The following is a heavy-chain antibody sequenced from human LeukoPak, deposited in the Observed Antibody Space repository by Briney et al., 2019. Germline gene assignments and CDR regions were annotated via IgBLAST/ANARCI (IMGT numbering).Heavy chain of an antibody. CDR1: GYTITNNY. J-gene: IGHJ5*02. D-gene: IGHD3-22*01. CDR3: ARMTVSDRDNWFDP. V-gene: IGHV1-8*03. CDR2: LNPNSGST. Sequence: ASVKVSCKASGYTITNNYMHWVRQATGQGLEWMGWLNPNSGSTGYAQRFQGRVTFTRNTAINTAYMELSSLRSEDTAVYYCARMTVSDRDNWFDPWGQGTLVTVSS.